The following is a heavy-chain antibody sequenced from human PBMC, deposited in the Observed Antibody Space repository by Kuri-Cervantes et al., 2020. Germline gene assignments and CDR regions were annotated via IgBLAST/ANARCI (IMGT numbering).Heavy chain of an antibody. Sequence: GGSLRLSCAASGFTFSSYSMNWVRKAPGKGLEWVSSISSSSSYIYYADSVKGRFTISRDNAKNSLYLQMNSLRAEDTAVYYCAREDCSSTSCYFDYWGQGTLVTGSS. CDR2: ISSSSSYI. CDR1: GFTFSSYS. V-gene: IGHV3-21*01. J-gene: IGHJ4*02. D-gene: IGHD2-2*01. CDR3: AREDCSSTSCYFDY.